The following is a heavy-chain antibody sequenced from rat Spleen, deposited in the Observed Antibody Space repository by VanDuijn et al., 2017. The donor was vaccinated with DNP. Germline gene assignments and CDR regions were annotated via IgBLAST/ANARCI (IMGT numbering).Heavy chain of an antibody. CDR2: ISNSGIT. Sequence: QVQLKESGPGLVQPSRTLSLTCTVSGFSLASYTVSWVRQPPGKGLEWIAAISNSGITYFNSALKSRLSISRDTSKGQVFLKKNSLQTEDTATYYCVRDPYNSGFDYWGQGVMVTVSS. J-gene: IGHJ2*01. CDR1: GFSLASYT. CDR3: VRDPYNSGFDY. V-gene: IGHV2-6*01. D-gene: IGHD4-3*01.